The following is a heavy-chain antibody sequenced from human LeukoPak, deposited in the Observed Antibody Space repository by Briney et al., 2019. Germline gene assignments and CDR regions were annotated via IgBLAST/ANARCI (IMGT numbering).Heavy chain of an antibody. Sequence: GGSLRLSCAASGFTFSSYSMNWVRQAPGKGLEWVSSISSNSSYIYYADSVKGRFTISRDNAKNSLYLQMNSLRAEDTAVYYCARDATAIGYCSSTSCYPYYFDYWGQGTLVTVSS. D-gene: IGHD2-2*01. V-gene: IGHV3-21*01. CDR3: ARDATAIGYCSSTSCYPYYFDY. J-gene: IGHJ4*02. CDR2: ISSNSSYI. CDR1: GFTFSSYS.